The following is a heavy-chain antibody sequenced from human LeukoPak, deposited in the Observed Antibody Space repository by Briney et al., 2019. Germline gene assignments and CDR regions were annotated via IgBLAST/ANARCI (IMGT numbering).Heavy chain of an antibody. J-gene: IGHJ4*02. D-gene: IGHD2-21*01. V-gene: IGHV3-53*01. CDR1: GFTVSSNY. CDR3: AREIVGGGATGVDY. Sequence: HPGGSLRLSCAASGFTVSSNYMSWVRQAPGKGLEWVSVIYSGGSTYYADSVKGRFTISRDNSKNTLYLQMNSLRAEDTAVYYCAREIVGGGATGVDYWGQGNLVTVSS. CDR2: IYSGGST.